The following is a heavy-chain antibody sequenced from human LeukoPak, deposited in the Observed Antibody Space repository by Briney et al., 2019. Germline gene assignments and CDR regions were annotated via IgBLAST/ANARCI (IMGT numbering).Heavy chain of an antibody. J-gene: IGHJ4*02. D-gene: IGHD4-23*01. Sequence: GGSLRLSCAASGFSFSNHGMHWVRQAPGKRLEWVAVIWDDGNNKRYANSVNGRFTISRDNSENTLYLQMNSLKTEDTAVYYCTRWRSGTSDWGQGTLVTVSS. CDR2: IWDDGNNK. CDR3: TRWRSGTSD. CDR1: GFSFSNHG. V-gene: IGHV3-33*01.